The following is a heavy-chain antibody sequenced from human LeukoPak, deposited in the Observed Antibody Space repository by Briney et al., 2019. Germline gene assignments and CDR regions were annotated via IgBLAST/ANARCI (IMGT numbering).Heavy chain of an antibody. D-gene: IGHD3-10*01. CDR2: ISSSSSYI. CDR1: GFTFSSYS. Sequence: GGSLRLSCAASGFTFSSYSMNWVRQAPGKGLEGVSSISSSSSYIYYADSVKGRFTISRDNAKNSLYLQMNSLRAEDTAVYYCARGDYGSGNNWFDPWGQGTLVTVSS. CDR3: ARGDYGSGNNWFDP. V-gene: IGHV3-21*01. J-gene: IGHJ5*02.